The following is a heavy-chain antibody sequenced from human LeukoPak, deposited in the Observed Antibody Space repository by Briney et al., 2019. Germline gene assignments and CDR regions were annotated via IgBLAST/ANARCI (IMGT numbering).Heavy chain of an antibody. CDR1: GFTFSSYA. J-gene: IGHJ6*04. Sequence: GRSLRLSCAASGFTFSSYAMHWVRQAPGKGLEWEAVISYDGSNKYYADSVKGRFTISRDNSKNTLYLQMNSLRAEDTAVYYCARTPGYCSSTSCYGDYYYGMDVWGKGTTVTVSS. CDR3: ARTPGYCSSTSCYGDYYYGMDV. CDR2: ISYDGSNK. V-gene: IGHV3-30*04. D-gene: IGHD2-2*01.